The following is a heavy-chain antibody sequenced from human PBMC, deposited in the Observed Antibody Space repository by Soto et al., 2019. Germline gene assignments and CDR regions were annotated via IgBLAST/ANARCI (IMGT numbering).Heavy chain of an antibody. CDR2: IYHSGST. V-gene: IGHV4-4*02. CDR3: ARDRGYYYYGMDV. J-gene: IGHJ6*02. Sequence: SETLSLTCAVSGGSISSSNWWSWVRQPPGKGLEWIGEIYHSGSTNYNPSLKSRVTISVDKSKNQFSLKLSSVTAADTAVYDCARDRGYYYYGMDVWGQGTTVTVSS. CDR1: GGSISSSNW.